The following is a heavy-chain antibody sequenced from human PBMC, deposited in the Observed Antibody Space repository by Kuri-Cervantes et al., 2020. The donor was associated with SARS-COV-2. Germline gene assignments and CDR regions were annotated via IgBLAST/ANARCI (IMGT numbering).Heavy chain of an antibody. CDR1: GGTFSNYA. Sequence: SVKVSCKASGGTFSNYALSWVRQAPGQGLEWMGGIIPIFGTTNYAQRFQGRVTIIADGSTSTAYMELSSLGFEDTAVHYCARDKGFFGGPPERGFDYWGQGTLVTVSS. J-gene: IGHJ4*02. V-gene: IGHV1-69*13. D-gene: IGHD3-10*01. CDR2: IIPIFGTT. CDR3: ARDKGFFGGPPERGFDY.